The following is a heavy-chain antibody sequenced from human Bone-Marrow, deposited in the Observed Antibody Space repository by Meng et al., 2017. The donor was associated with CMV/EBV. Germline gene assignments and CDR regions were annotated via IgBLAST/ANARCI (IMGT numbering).Heavy chain of an antibody. CDR3: ARDPEFGALDY. CDR2: INQGGSQE. V-gene: IGHV3-7*01. CDR1: GFTFTNYY. D-gene: IGHD1-26*01. J-gene: IGHJ4*02. Sequence: GESLKISCAASGFTFTNYYMSWVRQAPGRGLEWVANINQGGSQEYYVDSVKGRFTISKDNANNSLYLQMNSLRAEDTAVYYCARDPEFGALDYWGQGTLVTASS.